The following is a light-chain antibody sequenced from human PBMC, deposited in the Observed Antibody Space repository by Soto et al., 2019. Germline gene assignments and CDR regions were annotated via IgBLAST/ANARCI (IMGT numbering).Light chain of an antibody. J-gene: IGKJ1*01. Sequence: DIVMTQSPDSLAVSLGERATINCRSSQSVLFSLNNKNYLAWYQQKPGQPPKLLIYWASTREPGVPDRFSGSGSGTDFTLTISSLQAEDVAVYYCQHYYSDPPWTFGQGTKVEIK. CDR1: QSVLFSLNNKNY. CDR3: QHYYSDPPWT. CDR2: WAS. V-gene: IGKV4-1*01.